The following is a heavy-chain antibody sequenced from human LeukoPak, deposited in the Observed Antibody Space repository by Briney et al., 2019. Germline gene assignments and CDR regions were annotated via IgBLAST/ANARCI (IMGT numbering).Heavy chain of an antibody. CDR2: IRYDGSNK. Sequence: GGSLRLSCAASGFTFSSYGMHWVRQAPGKGLEWVAFIRYDGSNKYYADSVKGRFTISRDNSKNTLYLQMNSLRAEDTAIYYCAKDPRLDSSNYYARIDYWGQGTLVTVSS. J-gene: IGHJ4*02. CDR3: AKDPRLDSSNYYARIDY. CDR1: GFTFSSYG. V-gene: IGHV3-30*02. D-gene: IGHD3-22*01.